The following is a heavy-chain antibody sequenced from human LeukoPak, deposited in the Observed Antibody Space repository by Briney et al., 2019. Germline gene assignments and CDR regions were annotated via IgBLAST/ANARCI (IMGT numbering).Heavy chain of an antibody. CDR2: ISGSGCRT. Sequence: GGSLRLSCAASGFTFSSYARSWVRQAPGKGREGVSAISGSGCRTYYADSVKGRFTTSRDNSKNTLYLKMNSLRAEDTAVYYCAKGGYYYGSGSSLMGWWAFDIWGQGTMVTVSS. CDR3: AKGGYYYGSGSSLMGWWAFDI. V-gene: IGHV3-23*01. J-gene: IGHJ3*02. CDR1: GFTFSSYA. D-gene: IGHD3-10*01.